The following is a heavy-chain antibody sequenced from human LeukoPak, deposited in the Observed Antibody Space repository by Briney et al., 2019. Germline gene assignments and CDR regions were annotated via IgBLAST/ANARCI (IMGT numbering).Heavy chain of an antibody. CDR2: IYYSGST. J-gene: IGHJ4*02. V-gene: IGHV4-39*02. CDR1: GGSISSSSYY. Sequence: SSETLSLTCTVSGGSISSSSYYWGWIRQPPGKGLEWIGSIYYSGSTYYNPSLKSRVTISVDTSKNQFSLKLSSVTAADTAVYYCARDDPSYGSGWYLDYWGQGTLVTVSS. CDR3: ARDDPSYGSGWYLDY. D-gene: IGHD6-19*01.